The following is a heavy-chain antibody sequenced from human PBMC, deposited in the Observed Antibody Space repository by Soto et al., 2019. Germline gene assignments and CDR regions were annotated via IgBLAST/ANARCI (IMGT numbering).Heavy chain of an antibody. Sequence: SETLSLTCTVSGGSISSSSYYWGWIRQPPGKGLEWIGSIYYSGSTYYNPSLKSRVTISVDTSKNRFSLKLSSVTAADTAVYYCAREGDYGDYRSHYYGMDVWGQGTTVT. CDR1: GGSISSSSYY. CDR2: IYYSGST. D-gene: IGHD4-17*01. CDR3: AREGDYGDYRSHYYGMDV. V-gene: IGHV4-39*02. J-gene: IGHJ6*02.